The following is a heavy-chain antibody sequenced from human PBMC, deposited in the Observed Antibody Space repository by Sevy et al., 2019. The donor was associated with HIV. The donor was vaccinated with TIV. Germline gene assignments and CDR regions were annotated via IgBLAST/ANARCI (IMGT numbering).Heavy chain of an antibody. D-gene: IGHD3-22*01. CDR1: GFTLSDYY. Sequence: GGSLRLSCAASGFTLSDYYMSWIRQAPGKGLEWVSTIRGSGGSTYYADSVKGRFTISRDNSKNTLYLQMNSLRAEDTAVYYCHGDYDSSQLASYYYYGMDVWGQGTTVTVSS. J-gene: IGHJ6*02. CDR3: HGDYDSSQLASYYYYGMDV. V-gene: IGHV3-23*01. CDR2: IRGSGGST.